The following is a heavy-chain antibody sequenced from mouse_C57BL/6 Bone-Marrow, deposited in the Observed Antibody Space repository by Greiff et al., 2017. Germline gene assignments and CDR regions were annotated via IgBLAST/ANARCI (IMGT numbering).Heavy chain of an antibody. CDR2: IDPNSGGT. J-gene: IGHJ4*01. CDR3: ARLYLYLGAMDY. D-gene: IGHD5-1-1*01. Sequence: QVHVKQPGAELVKPGASVKLSCKASGYTFTSYWMHWVKQRPGRGLEWIGRIDPNSGGTKYTEKFKSKATLTVDKPSTPAYMQLSSLTAEDYSVYYSARLYLYLGAMDYWGQGTSVTVSA. V-gene: IGHV1-72*01. CDR1: GYTFTSYW.